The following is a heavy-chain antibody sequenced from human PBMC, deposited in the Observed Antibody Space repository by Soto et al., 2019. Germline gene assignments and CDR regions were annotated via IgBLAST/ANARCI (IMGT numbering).Heavy chain of an antibody. CDR2: IIPILGIA. Sequence: QVQLVQSGAEVKKPASSVKVSCKASGGTFSSYTISWVRQAPGQGLEWMGRIIPILGIANYAQKFQGRVTITADKSTCTAYMELSSLRSEDTAVYYCARLRDSDGMDVWGQGTTVTVSS. CDR1: GGTFSSYT. D-gene: IGHD1-26*01. V-gene: IGHV1-69*02. J-gene: IGHJ6*02. CDR3: ARLRDSDGMDV.